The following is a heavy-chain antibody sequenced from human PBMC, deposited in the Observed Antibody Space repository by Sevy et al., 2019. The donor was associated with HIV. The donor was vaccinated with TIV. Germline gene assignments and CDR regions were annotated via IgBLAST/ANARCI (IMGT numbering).Heavy chain of an antibody. CDR2: IYYSGST. D-gene: IGHD6-6*01. Sequence: ETLSLTCTVSGGSISRYYWSWIRQPPGKGLEWIGYIYYSGSTNYNPSLKSRVTISVDTSKNQFSLKLSSVTAADTAVYYCARTPRIAARPGNWFDPWGQGTPVTVSS. V-gene: IGHV4-59*13. CDR1: GGSISRYY. CDR3: ARTPRIAARPGNWFDP. J-gene: IGHJ5*02.